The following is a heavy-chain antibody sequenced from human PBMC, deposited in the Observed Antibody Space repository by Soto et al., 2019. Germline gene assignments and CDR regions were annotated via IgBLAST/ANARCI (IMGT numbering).Heavy chain of an antibody. CDR2: IWYDGSNK. CDR3: ARDFKAYYDFWSGHYTGFDY. V-gene: IGHV3-33*01. Sequence: GGSLRLSCAASGCTFSSYGMHWVRQAPGKGLEWVAVIWYDGSNKYYADSVKGRFTISRDNSKNTLYLQMNSLRAEDTAVYYCARDFKAYYDFWSGHYTGFDYWGQGTLVTVSS. J-gene: IGHJ4*02. D-gene: IGHD3-3*01. CDR1: GCTFSSYG.